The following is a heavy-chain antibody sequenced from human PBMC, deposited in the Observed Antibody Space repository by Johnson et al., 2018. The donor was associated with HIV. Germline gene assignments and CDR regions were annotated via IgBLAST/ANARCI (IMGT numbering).Heavy chain of an antibody. V-gene: IGHV3-33*08. CDR2: IWYDGSNK. Sequence: QVQLVESGGGVVRPGGSLRLSCAASGFTFSSYGMHWVRQAPGKGLEWVAVIWYDGSNKYYADSVKGQFTISRDNSKNTLYLQMNSLRAEDTAVYYCASWHGDYGNAFDIWGQGTMVTVSS. D-gene: IGHD4-17*01. J-gene: IGHJ3*02. CDR1: GFTFSSYG. CDR3: ASWHGDYGNAFDI.